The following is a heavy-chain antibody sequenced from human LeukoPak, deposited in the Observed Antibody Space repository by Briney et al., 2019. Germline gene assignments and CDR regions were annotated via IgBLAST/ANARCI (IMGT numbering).Heavy chain of an antibody. CDR2: INHSGST. V-gene: IGHV4-34*01. CDR1: GGSFSGYY. J-gene: IGHJ4*02. D-gene: IGHD5-18*01. CDR3: ARGPDTAMGSFDY. Sequence: SETLSLTCAVYGGSFSGYYWSWIRQPPGEGLERIGEINHSGSTNYNPSLKSRVTISVDTSKNQFSLKLSSVTAADTAVYYCARGPDTAMGSFDYWGQGTLVTVSS.